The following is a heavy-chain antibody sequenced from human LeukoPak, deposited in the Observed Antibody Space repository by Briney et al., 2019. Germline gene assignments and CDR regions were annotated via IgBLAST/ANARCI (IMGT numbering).Heavy chain of an antibody. CDR3: ARGQTYCSSSSCSPNWFDP. CDR1: GFTFSSYG. CDR2: ISSSSSYI. V-gene: IGHV3-21*01. J-gene: IGHJ5*02. Sequence: GGSLRLSCAASGFTFSSYGMHWVRQAPGKGLEWVSSISSSSSYIYYADSVKGRFTISRDNAKNSLYLQMNSLRAEDTAVYYCARGQTYCSSSSCSPNWFDPWGQGTLVTVSS. D-gene: IGHD2-2*01.